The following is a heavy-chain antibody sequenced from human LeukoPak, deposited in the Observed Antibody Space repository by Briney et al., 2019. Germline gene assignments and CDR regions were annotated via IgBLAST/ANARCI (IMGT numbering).Heavy chain of an antibody. CDR1: GFTLSIFT. Sequence: GGSLRLSCAASGFTLSIFTMSWVCHTPEKRLECCSAISGSGGSPYYADSVKGRFTISRDNSKNTLYLQMNSLRAEDTAVYYCAKAQQGTTVTRRYFQHWGQGTLVTVSS. V-gene: IGHV3-23*01. CDR3: AKAQQGTTVTRRYFQH. CDR2: ISGSGGSP. D-gene: IGHD4-17*01. J-gene: IGHJ1*01.